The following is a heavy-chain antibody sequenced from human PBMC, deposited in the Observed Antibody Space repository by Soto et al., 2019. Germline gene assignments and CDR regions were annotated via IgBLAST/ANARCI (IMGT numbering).Heavy chain of an antibody. V-gene: IGHV3-15*01. CDR1: GFTFSNAW. Sequence: GGSLRLSCAASGFTFSNAWMSWVRQAPGKGLEWVGRIKSKTDGGTTDYAAPVKGRFTISRDDSKNTLYLQMNSLKTEDTAVYYCTAPGYVDYGDYGYYYYYYMDVWGKGTTVTVSS. D-gene: IGHD4-17*01. CDR3: TAPGYVDYGDYGYYYYYYMDV. CDR2: IKSKTDGGTT. J-gene: IGHJ6*03.